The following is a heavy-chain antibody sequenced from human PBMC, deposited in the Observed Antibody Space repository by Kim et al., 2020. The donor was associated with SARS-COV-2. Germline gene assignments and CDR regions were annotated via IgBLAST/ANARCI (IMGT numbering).Heavy chain of an antibody. CDR1: GLTFTTNG. CDR3: ARWATRRYFAF. V-gene: IGHV3-23*01. D-gene: IGHD6-6*01. Sequence: GGSLRLSCVVSGLTFTTNGMNWVRQAPGKGLEWVAAITDGIGSTTYYADPVQDRFTISRDNSKKTLYLQMNSMRAADTAVDDCARWATRRYFAFWGQG. CDR2: ITDGIGST. J-gene: IGHJ4*03.